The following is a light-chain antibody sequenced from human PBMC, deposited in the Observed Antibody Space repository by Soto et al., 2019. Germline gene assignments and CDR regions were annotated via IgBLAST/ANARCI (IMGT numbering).Light chain of an antibody. J-gene: IGKJ4*01. Sequence: EIVLAQSPGTLSLSPGERATLSCRASQSIRSNLLAWYRQKPGQAPRLLIHGASNRAAGIPDRFSGSGSGTDFTLTISGLGPEDFAVYYCQQYGSSPLTFGGGTKVEIK. CDR1: QSIRSNL. CDR2: GAS. V-gene: IGKV3-20*01. CDR3: QQYGSSPLT.